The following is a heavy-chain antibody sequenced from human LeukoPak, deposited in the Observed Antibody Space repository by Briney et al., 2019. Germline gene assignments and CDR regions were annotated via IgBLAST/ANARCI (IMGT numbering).Heavy chain of an antibody. V-gene: IGHV5-51*01. J-gene: IGHJ4*02. CDR1: GYSFTTYW. CDR3: ARRFPSSGSRYHFDF. D-gene: IGHD1-26*01. Sequence: PGESLKISCKGSGYSFTTYWIGWVRQMPGKGLEWMGIIYPGDSTTRYSPSFQGQVTISADKSISTAYLQWTSLKASDTAMYYCARRFPSSGSRYHFDFWGQGTLVTVSS. CDR2: IYPGDSTT.